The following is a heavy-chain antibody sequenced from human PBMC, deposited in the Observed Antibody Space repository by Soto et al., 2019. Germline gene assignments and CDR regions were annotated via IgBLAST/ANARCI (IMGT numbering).Heavy chain of an antibody. Sequence: EVQLVESGGGLVKPGGSLGLSCAASGFTFSSYIMNWVRQAPGKGLEWVSSISSSSSYIYYADSVKGRFTISRDNAKNSLYLQMNSLRAEDTAVYYCAREVREDAFDIWGQGTMVTVSS. CDR1: GFTFSSYI. V-gene: IGHV3-21*01. D-gene: IGHD3-10*01. CDR2: ISSSSSYI. J-gene: IGHJ3*02. CDR3: AREVREDAFDI.